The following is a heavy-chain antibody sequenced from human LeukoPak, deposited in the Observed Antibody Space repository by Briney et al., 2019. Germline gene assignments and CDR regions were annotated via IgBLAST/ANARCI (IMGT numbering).Heavy chain of an antibody. Sequence: GGSLRLSCAASGFSFSSYAMSWVRQAPGKGLEWVSSISGSGDNTYYAESVKGRFTISRDNSKNTLFLQMNSLRAEDTAVYYCAKATSVGYFDYWGQGTLVTVSS. CDR2: ISGSGDNT. V-gene: IGHV3-23*01. CDR1: GFSFSSYA. D-gene: IGHD4-23*01. CDR3: AKATSVGYFDY. J-gene: IGHJ4*02.